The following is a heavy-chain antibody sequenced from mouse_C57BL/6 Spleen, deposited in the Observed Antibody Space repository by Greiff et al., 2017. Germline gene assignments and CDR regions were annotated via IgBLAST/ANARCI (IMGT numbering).Heavy chain of an antibody. Sequence: QVQLKQPGAELVKPGASVKVSCKASGYTFTSYWMHWVKQRPGQGLEWIGRIHPSDSDTNYNQKFKGKATLTVDKSSSTAYMQLSSLTSEDSAVYYSAAHYYGSSYVDYWGQGTSVTVSS. V-gene: IGHV1-74*01. CDR1: GYTFTSYW. D-gene: IGHD1-1*01. J-gene: IGHJ4*01. CDR3: AAHYYGSSYVDY. CDR2: IHPSDSDT.